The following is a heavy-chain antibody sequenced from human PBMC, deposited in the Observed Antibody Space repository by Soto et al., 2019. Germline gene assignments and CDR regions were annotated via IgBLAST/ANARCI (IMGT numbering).Heavy chain of an antibody. CDR2: ISHDARSE. J-gene: IGHJ4*02. V-gene: IGHV3-30*03. Sequence: QVQLAESGGGVVQPGRSVRLSCAACGFTFSSFVMHWVRQAPGKGLEWVAVISHDARSEYYADSVSGRFTISRDNSKNTLFLQMSSLRAEDTAVYYCVGWGYSDYGRLFDYWGQGTQVTVSS. CDR3: VGWGYSDYGRLFDY. CDR1: GFTFSSFV. D-gene: IGHD3-16*01.